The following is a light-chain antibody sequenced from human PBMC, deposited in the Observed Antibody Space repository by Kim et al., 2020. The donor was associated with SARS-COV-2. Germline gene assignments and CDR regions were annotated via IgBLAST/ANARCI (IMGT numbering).Light chain of an antibody. Sequence: GQRVTIACTRSSGSIGSNYVQWYQQRPGSAPTTVIFEDDQRPSGVPDRFSGSIDSSSNSASLTIAGLKAEDEADYYCQSYDSSNVVFGGGTQLTVL. CDR3: QSYDSSNVV. V-gene: IGLV6-57*03. J-gene: IGLJ2*01. CDR1: SGSIGSNY. CDR2: EDD.